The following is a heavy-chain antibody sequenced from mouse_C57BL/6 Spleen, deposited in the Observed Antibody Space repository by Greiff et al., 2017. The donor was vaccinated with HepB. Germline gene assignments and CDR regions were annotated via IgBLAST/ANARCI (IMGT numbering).Heavy chain of an antibody. J-gene: IGHJ1*03. V-gene: IGHV1-69*01. Sequence: QVQLQQSGAELVMPGASVKLSCKASGYSFTSYWMHWVKQRPGQGLEWIGEIDPSDSYTNYNQKFKGKSTLTVDKSSSTAYMQLSSLTSEDSAVYYCARSYGSPYWYFDVWGTGTTVTVSS. CDR1: GYSFTSYW. D-gene: IGHD1-1*01. CDR2: IDPSDSYT. CDR3: ARSYGSPYWYFDV.